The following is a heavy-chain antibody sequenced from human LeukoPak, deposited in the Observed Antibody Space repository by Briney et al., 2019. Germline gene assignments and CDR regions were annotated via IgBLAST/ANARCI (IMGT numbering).Heavy chain of an antibody. J-gene: IGHJ4*02. V-gene: IGHV3-7*03. Sequence: GGSLRLSCAASGFTFSSYWMSWVRQAPGKGLEWVANIKQDGSEKYYVDSVKGRFTISRDNAKNSLYPQMNSLRAEDTALYYCAKDTLLLLYWGQGTLVTVSS. CDR2: IKQDGSEK. CDR3: AKDTLLLLY. D-gene: IGHD3-22*01. CDR1: GFTFSSYW.